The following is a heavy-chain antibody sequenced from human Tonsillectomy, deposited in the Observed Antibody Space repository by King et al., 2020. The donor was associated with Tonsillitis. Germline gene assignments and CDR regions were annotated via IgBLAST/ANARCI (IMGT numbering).Heavy chain of an antibody. CDR1: GFTFSNYA. CDR2: ISDGGGST. J-gene: IGHJ5*02. Sequence: VQLVESGGGLVQPGGSLRLSCAASGFTFSNYAMNWGRQAPGKGLEWVSSISDGGGSTYYADSVKGRFTISIDNSKNTLYLQMNSLRVEDTAVFSCVKFRVAVIGGWFAPWGQGTLVTASS. CDR3: VKFRVAVIGGWFAP. D-gene: IGHD3-16*02. V-gene: IGHV3-23*04.